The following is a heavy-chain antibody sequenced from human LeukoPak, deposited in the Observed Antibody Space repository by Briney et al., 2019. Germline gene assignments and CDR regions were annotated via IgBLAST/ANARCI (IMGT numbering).Heavy chain of an antibody. CDR1: GFTFSSYA. CDR2: ISGSGGST. J-gene: IGHJ4*02. V-gene: IGHV3-23*01. D-gene: IGHD3-22*01. Sequence: PGGSLRLSCAASGFTFSSYAMSWVRQAPGKGLEWVSSISGSGGSTYYADSVKGRFTISRDNSKNTLYLQMNSLRAEDTAVYYCVKDEANGDFTYYYDSSGYSHFGYWGQGTLVTVSS. CDR3: VKDEANGDFTYYYDSSGYSHFGY.